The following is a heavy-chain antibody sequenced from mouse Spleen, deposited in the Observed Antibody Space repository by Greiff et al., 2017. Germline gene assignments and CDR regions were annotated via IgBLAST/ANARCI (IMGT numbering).Heavy chain of an antibody. Sequence: VKLQESGAELVRPGASVTLSCKASGYTFTDYEMHWVKQTPVHGLEWIGAIDPETGGTAYNQKFKGKAILTADKSSSTAYMELRSLTSEDSAVYYCTRSYDGPWGQGTSVTVSS. D-gene: IGHD2-10*01. V-gene: IGHV1-15*01. CDR1: GYTFTDYE. J-gene: IGHJ4*01. CDR2: IDPETGGT. CDR3: TRSYDGP.